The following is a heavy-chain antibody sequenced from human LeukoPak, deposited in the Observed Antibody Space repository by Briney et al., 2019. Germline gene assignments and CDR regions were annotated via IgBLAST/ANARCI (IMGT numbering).Heavy chain of an antibody. CDR1: GYTFTSYG. CDR2: ISAYNGNT. Sequence: ASVKVSCKASGYTFTSYGISWVRQAPGQGLEWMGWISAYNGNTNYAQKLQGRVTMTTDTSTSTAYMELRSLRSDDTAVYYCARDRGYDFWSGYSIDWFDPWGQGTLVTVSS. V-gene: IGHV1-18*01. CDR3: ARDRGYDFWSGYSIDWFDP. J-gene: IGHJ5*02. D-gene: IGHD3-3*01.